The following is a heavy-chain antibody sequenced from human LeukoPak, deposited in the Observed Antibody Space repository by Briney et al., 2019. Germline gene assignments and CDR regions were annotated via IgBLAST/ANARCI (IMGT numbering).Heavy chain of an antibody. D-gene: IGHD5-12*01. V-gene: IGHV3-30*02. CDR2: IRYDGSNK. J-gene: IGHJ5*02. CDR1: GFPFSSYG. Sequence: PGGSLRLSCAASGFPFSSYGIHCVRQAPGKGLEWVAYIRYDGSNKYYADSVKGRFTISRDNAKNSLYLQMNSLRAEDTALYYCAKGDSGYDSNWFDPWGQGTLVTVSS. CDR3: AKGDSGYDSNWFDP.